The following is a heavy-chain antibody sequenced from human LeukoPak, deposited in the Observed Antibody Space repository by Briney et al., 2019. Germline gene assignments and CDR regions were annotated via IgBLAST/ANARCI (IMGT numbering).Heavy chain of an antibody. CDR1: GFTFSSYA. CDR3: ANSGGGYLFDY. D-gene: IGHD1-26*01. J-gene: IGHJ4*02. V-gene: IGHV3-30-3*01. Sequence: GGSLRLSCAASGFTFSSYAMHWVRQAPGKGLEWVAVISYDGSNKYYADSVKGRFTISRDNSKNTLYLQMNSLRAEDTALYYCANSGGGYLFDYWGQGTLVTVSS. CDR2: ISYDGSNK.